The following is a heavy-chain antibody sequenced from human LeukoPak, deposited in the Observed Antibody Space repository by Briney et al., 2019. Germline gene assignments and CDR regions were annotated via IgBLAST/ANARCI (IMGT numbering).Heavy chain of an antibody. CDR1: GFTFSNYV. J-gene: IGHJ4*02. V-gene: IGHV3-33*08. D-gene: IGHD3-10*01. Sequence: PGGSLRLSCAASGFTFSNYVMNWVRQAPGKGLEWVAVMWYDGSNKYYADSVKGRFTISRDNSKNTLYLQMNSLRAEDTAVYYCARDRDYGDYWGQGTLVTVSS. CDR3: ARDRDYGDY. CDR2: MWYDGSNK.